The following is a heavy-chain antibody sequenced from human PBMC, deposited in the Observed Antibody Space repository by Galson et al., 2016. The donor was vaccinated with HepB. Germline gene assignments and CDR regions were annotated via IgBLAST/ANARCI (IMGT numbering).Heavy chain of an antibody. V-gene: IGHV4-59*01. D-gene: IGHD3-22*01. CDR1: GGSISSYY. Sequence: SETLSLTCTVSGGSISSYYWSWIRQPPGKGLEWIGYIYYSGSTHYNPSLKSRVTISVDTSKNQFSLKLSSVTAADTAVYYCARGANYYDSSGYYIWYFDLWGRGTLVTVSS. CDR3: ARGANYYDSSGYYIWYFDL. J-gene: IGHJ2*01. CDR2: IYYSGST.